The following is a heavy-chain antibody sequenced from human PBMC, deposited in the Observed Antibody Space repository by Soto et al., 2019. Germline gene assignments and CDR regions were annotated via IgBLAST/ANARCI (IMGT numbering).Heavy chain of an antibody. CDR1: GYTFSGYW. CDR3: ARGGVGSLDY. CDR2: ITEHGSPF. D-gene: IGHD3-16*01. J-gene: IGHJ4*02. V-gene: IGHV3-74*02. Sequence: VQLVQSGAEVKKPGASVKVSCKASGYTFSGYWIHWVRQVPGRGLVWVSHITEHGSPFSYADSVKGRFTISRDNAKNTVYLQMNGLRIEDTAVYYCARGGVGSLDYWGQGTVVTVSS.